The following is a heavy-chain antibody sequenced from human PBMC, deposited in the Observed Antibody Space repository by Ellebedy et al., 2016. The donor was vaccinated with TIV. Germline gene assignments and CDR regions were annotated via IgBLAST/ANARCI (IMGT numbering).Heavy chain of an antibody. Sequence: AVSVKVSCKASGYTFTSYAMHWVRQAPGQRLEWMGWINAGNGNTKYSQKFQGRVTITRDTSASTAYMELSSLRSEDTAVYYCARDLGGSSSPFDYWGQGTLVTVSS. V-gene: IGHV1-3*01. CDR1: GYTFTSYA. CDR3: ARDLGGSSSPFDY. CDR2: INAGNGNT. D-gene: IGHD6-6*01. J-gene: IGHJ4*02.